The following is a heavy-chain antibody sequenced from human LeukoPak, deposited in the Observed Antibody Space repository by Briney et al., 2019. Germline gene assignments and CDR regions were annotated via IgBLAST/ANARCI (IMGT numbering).Heavy chain of an antibody. J-gene: IGHJ4*02. Sequence: GGSLRLSCAAPGFTFGDYYMSWIRQAPGKGLEWVSYISSSGSTIYYADSVKGRFTISRDNAKNSLYLQMNSLRAEDTAVYYCARDGVSSWYYFDDWGQGTLVTVSS. D-gene: IGHD6-13*01. V-gene: IGHV3-11*04. CDR2: ISSSGSTI. CDR1: GFTFGDYY. CDR3: ARDGVSSWYYFDD.